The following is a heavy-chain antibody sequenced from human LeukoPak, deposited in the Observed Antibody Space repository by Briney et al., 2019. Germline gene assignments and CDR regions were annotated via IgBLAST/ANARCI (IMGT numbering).Heavy chain of an antibody. CDR1: GDSFSSHY. J-gene: IGHJ3*02. Sequence: SETLSLTCAVSGDSFSSHYWTWIRQPPGRGLEWIGYISYIGTTNYNPSLKSRVTISIDTSKNQFSLKLSSVTTADTAVYYCARHVGNSWYVAFDIWGQGTLVTVSS. V-gene: IGHV4-59*11. CDR2: ISYIGTT. CDR3: ARHVGNSWYVAFDI. D-gene: IGHD6-13*01.